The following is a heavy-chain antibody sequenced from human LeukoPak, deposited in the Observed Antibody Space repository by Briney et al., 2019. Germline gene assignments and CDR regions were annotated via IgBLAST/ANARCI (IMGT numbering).Heavy chain of an antibody. V-gene: IGHV3-7*01. D-gene: IGHD3-10*01. J-gene: IGHJ4*02. CDR3: ARDGGVRGVQVRYFDY. Sequence: PGGSLRLSCAASGFTFSSYWMSWVRQAPGKGLEWVANIKQDGSEKYYVDSVKGRFTISRDNAKNSLYLQMNSLRAEDTAVYYCARDGGVRGVQVRYFDYWGQGTLVTVSS. CDR1: GFTFSSYW. CDR2: IKQDGSEK.